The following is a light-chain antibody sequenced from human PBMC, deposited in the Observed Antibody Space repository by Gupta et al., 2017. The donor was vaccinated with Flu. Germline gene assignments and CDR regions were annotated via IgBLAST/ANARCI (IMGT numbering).Light chain of an antibody. J-gene: IGLJ1*01. CDR3: MIWQKGGV. V-gene: IGLV5-37*01. CDR2: YSDSDK. Sequence: YSDSDKGQGSGVPSRFSGSKDASANTGILLISGLQSEDEADYYCMIWQKGGVFGTGTKVTVL.